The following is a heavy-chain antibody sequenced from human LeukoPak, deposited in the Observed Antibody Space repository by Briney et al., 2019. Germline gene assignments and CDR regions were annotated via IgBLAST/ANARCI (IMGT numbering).Heavy chain of an antibody. D-gene: IGHD2-15*01. V-gene: IGHV4-30-2*01. CDR1: GGSISSGGYS. Sequence: SETLSLTCAVSGGSISSGGYSWSWIRQPPGKGLEWIGYIYHSGSTYYNPSFKSRVTISVDRSKNQFSLKLSSVTAADTAVYYCARDGLYCSGGSCSHTHFDYWGQGTLVTVSS. CDR2: IYHSGST. J-gene: IGHJ4*02. CDR3: ARDGLYCSGGSCSHTHFDY.